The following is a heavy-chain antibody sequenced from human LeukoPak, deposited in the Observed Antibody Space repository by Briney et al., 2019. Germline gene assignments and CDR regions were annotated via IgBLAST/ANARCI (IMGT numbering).Heavy chain of an antibody. D-gene: IGHD3-16*01. Sequence: GGSLRLSCAASGFTFSSYEMNWVRQAPGKGLEWVSYISSSGSTIYYADPVKGRFTISRDNAKNSLYLQMNSLRAEDTAVYYCARDPLGVGYWYFDLWGRGTLVTVSS. CDR1: GFTFSSYE. CDR3: ARDPLGVGYWYFDL. V-gene: IGHV3-48*03. J-gene: IGHJ2*01. CDR2: ISSSGSTI.